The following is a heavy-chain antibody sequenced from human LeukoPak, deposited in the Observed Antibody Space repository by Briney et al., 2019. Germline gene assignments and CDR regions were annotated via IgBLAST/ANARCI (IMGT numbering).Heavy chain of an antibody. CDR1: GYKFIDDY. CDR3: APTAEAYASWWKV. D-gene: IGHD2-15*01. Sequence: ASVTVSCKASGYKFIDDYMHLVRQAPGQGLEFMGWINPDSGFTNYAQKFKGRVTMTRDTSISTAYLEVRSLTSDDTAVYYCAPTAEAYASWWKVWGQGTLVTVSS. CDR2: INPDSGFT. V-gene: IGHV1-2*02. J-gene: IGHJ4*02.